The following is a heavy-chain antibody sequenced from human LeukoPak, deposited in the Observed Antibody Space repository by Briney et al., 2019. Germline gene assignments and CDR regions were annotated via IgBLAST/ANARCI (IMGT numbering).Heavy chain of an antibody. CDR3: ARDASREGGYDFWSGSYCYYYGMDV. J-gene: IGHJ6*02. CDR1: GGTFSSYA. CDR2: IILIFGTA. V-gene: IGHV1-69*13. D-gene: IGHD3-3*01. Sequence: SVKVSCKASGGTFSSYAISWVRQAPGQGLEWMGGIILIFGTANYAQKFQGRVTITADESTSTAYMELSSLRSEDTAVYYCARDASREGGYDFWSGSYCYYYGMDVWGQGTTVTVSS.